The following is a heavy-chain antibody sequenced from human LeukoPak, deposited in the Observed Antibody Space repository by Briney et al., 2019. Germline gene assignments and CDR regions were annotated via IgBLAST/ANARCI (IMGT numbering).Heavy chain of an antibody. Sequence: GASVKVSCKASGGTFSSYAISWVRQAPGQGLEWMGSIIRILGIANYAQKFQGRVTITADKSTSTAYMELSSLRSEDTAVYYCARDRRAYYDILTGSNYGMVVWGQRTTVTVSS. CDR3: ARDRRAYYDILTGSNYGMVV. D-gene: IGHD3-9*01. V-gene: IGHV1-69*04. CDR1: GGTFSSYA. CDR2: IIRILGIA. J-gene: IGHJ6*02.